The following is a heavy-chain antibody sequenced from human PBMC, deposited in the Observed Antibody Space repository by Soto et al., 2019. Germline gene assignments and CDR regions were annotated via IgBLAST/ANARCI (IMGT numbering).Heavy chain of an antibody. CDR3: ERDRLGKRGIAVAGKGIFDP. D-gene: IGHD6-19*01. Sequence: SETLSLTCTVSGGSIRSYDWSWIRQPPWKGLEWIGYIYYSGITNYNPSLKGRVTISVDTSKNQFSLKLSSVTAADTAVYYCERDRLGKRGIAVAGKGIFDPSGQRTLVAV. CDR2: IYYSGIT. CDR1: GGSIRSYD. V-gene: IGHV4-59*01. J-gene: IGHJ5*02.